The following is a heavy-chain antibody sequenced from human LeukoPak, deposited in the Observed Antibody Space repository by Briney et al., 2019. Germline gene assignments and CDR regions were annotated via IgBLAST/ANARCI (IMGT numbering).Heavy chain of an antibody. J-gene: IGHJ4*02. CDR1: GFTLGRYT. CDR3: AKELDTMFFDY. D-gene: IGHD3-10*02. Sequence: GGSLRLSCATSGFTLGRYTIHWVRQAPGKGLEWVSLAGWAGGTTYYSDSVRGRFTISRDSGKNSVYLQMNSLTTDDTAFYFCAKELDTMFFDYWGQGALVTVSS. V-gene: IGHV3-43*01. CDR2: AGWAGGTT.